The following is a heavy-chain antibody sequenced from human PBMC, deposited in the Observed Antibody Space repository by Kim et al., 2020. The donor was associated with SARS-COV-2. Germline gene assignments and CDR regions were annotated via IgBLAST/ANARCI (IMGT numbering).Heavy chain of an antibody. J-gene: IGHJ4*02. CDR3: AKGSCLTGVCYFDY. V-gene: IGHV3-23*01. Sequence: SPDSVKGRFTICRDNSKTPLYLQVNRLRAEDTAVYYCAKGSCLTGVCYFDYWGQGTLVTVSS. D-gene: IGHD2-8*01.